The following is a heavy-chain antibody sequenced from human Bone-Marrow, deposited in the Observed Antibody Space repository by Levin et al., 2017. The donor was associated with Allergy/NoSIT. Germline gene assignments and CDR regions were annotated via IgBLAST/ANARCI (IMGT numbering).Heavy chain of an antibody. CDR3: AKDLFMGYNWKDDGTEFDY. V-gene: IGHV3-30*18. J-gene: IGHJ4*02. CDR1: GFSFSSFG. D-gene: IGHD1-20*01. CDR2: ISYDGSKK. Sequence: LSLTCAASGFSFSSFGMHWVRQAPGKGLEWVAVISYDGSKKYYADSVKGRFTISRDNSKNTLYLQMNSLRPEDTAVYYCAKDLFMGYNWKDDGTEFDYWGQGTLVTVSS.